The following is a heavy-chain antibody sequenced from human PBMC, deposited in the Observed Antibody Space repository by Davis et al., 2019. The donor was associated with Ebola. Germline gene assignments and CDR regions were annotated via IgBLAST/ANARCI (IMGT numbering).Heavy chain of an antibody. D-gene: IGHD2-2*01. V-gene: IGHV4-34*01. CDR3: ARGRDIVVVPAAYYYFDY. CDR1: GGSFSGYY. J-gene: IGHJ4*02. Sequence: PSETLSLTCAVYGGSFSGYYWSWIRQPPGKGLEWIGEINHSGSTNYNPSLKSRVTISVDTSKNQFSLKLSSVTAADTAVYYCARGRDIVVVPAAYYYFDYWGQGTLVTVSS. CDR2: INHSGST.